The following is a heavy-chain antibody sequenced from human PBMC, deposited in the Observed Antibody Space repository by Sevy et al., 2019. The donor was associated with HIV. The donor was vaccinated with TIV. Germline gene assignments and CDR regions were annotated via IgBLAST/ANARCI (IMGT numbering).Heavy chain of an antibody. CDR1: GFTFSTHA. Sequence: GGSLRLSCAASGFTFSTHAMSWVRQAPGKGLEWVSGISGSGGSTYYADSVKGRFSISKDNTKNTLYLQMDSMGVEDTAFYYCVKGVYDCSSGRSDIFDIWGQGTMVTVSS. J-gene: IGHJ3*02. CDR2: ISGSGGST. CDR3: VKGVYDCSSGRSDIFDI. D-gene: IGHD3-3*01. V-gene: IGHV3-23*01.